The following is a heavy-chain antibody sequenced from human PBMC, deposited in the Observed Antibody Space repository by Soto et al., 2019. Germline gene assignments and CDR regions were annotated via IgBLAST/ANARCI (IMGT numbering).Heavy chain of an antibody. CDR2: INPSGGST. V-gene: IGHV1-46*03. CDR3: ASGVEVVMASFALYYYSYMDV. D-gene: IGHD2-21*01. CDR1: GYTFTSYY. J-gene: IGHJ6*03. Sequence: ASVKVSCKASGYTFTSYYMHWVRQAHKQGLEWMGIINPSGGSTSYAQKFQGRVTMTRDTSPSTVYMGLSSLRSEDTAVYYCASGVEVVMASFALYYYSYMDVWGKGTTVTVS.